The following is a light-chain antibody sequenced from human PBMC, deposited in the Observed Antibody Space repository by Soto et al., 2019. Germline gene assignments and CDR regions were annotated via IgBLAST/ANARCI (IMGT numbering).Light chain of an antibody. J-gene: IGLJ1*01. Sequence: QSALTQPASLSGSPGQSITISCTGTSSDIGAYDYVSWCQQHPGKAPKLIIFEVSHRPSGVSSRFSGSKSGNTASLTISGLQAEDEADYYCSSYTNNRTYVFGSGTKLTVL. CDR3: SSYTNNRTYV. V-gene: IGLV2-14*01. CDR1: SSDIGAYDY. CDR2: EVS.